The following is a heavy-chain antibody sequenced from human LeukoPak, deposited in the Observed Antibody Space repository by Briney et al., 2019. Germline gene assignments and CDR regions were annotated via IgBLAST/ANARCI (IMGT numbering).Heavy chain of an antibody. D-gene: IGHD4/OR15-4a*01. CDR1: GGSIRTYF. CDR3: ARYNGANYYTYYMDV. CDR2: IYPGGSA. J-gene: IGHJ6*03. V-gene: IGHV4-4*09. Sequence: KSSETLSLTCTVSGGSIRTYFWSWIRQPPGKGLEWIGYIYPGGSANYNPSLESRVSISVDTSKNQFSLQLFSVTAADAAVYFCARYNGANYYTYYMDVWGKGTTVTVSS.